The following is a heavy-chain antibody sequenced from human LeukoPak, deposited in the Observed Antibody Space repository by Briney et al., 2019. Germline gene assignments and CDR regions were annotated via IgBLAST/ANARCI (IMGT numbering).Heavy chain of an antibody. CDR3: ARARLDSRYNWFDP. Sequence: KASETLSLTCTVSGGSISSYYWSWIRQPAGKGLEWIGRIYTSGSTNYNPSLKSRVTISVDTSKNQFSLKLSSVTAADTAVYYCARARLDSRYNWFDPWGQGTLVTVSS. D-gene: IGHD6-13*01. V-gene: IGHV4-4*07. J-gene: IGHJ5*02. CDR1: GGSISSYY. CDR2: IYTSGST.